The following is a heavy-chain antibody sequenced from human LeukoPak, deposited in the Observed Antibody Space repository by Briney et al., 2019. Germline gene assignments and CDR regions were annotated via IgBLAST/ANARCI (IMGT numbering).Heavy chain of an antibody. CDR3: ARSCSGGSCYSGYHYYYGMDV. Sequence: ASVKVSCKASGGTFSSYAISWVRQAPGQGLEWMGRIIPILGIANYAQKFQGRVTITADKSTSTAYMELSSLRSEDTAVYYCARSCSGGSCYSGYHYYYGMDVWGQGTTVTVSS. CDR2: IIPILGIA. V-gene: IGHV1-69*04. D-gene: IGHD2-15*01. CDR1: GGTFSSYA. J-gene: IGHJ6*02.